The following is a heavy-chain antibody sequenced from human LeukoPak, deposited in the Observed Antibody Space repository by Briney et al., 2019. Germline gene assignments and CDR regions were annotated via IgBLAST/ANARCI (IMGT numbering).Heavy chain of an antibody. D-gene: IGHD4-17*01. V-gene: IGHV3-23*01. CDR1: GFTFSSYG. Sequence: GGSLRLSCAASGFTFSSYGMSWVRQAPGKGLEWVSAISGSGGSTYYADSVKGRFTISRDNSKNTLYLQMNSLRAEDTAVYYCARDLFLQDGDPFGAFDIWGQGTMVTVSS. CDR2: ISGSGGST. CDR3: ARDLFLQDGDPFGAFDI. J-gene: IGHJ3*02.